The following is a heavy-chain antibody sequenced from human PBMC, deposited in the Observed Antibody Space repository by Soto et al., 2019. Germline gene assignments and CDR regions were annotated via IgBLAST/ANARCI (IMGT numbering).Heavy chain of an antibody. CDR1: GCSISGASYY. J-gene: IGHJ3*02. Sequence: LSLTCSVSGCSISGASYYCTWIRQHPGQGLEWMGYISYSRSTYYNPSLKSRVTISEDTSKTHFSLTLTSMTAADTAVYYCARSIFRATDACEIWGQGTLVTVSS. CDR2: ISYSRST. CDR3: ARSIFRATDACEI. V-gene: IGHV4-31*02. D-gene: IGHD3-3*01.